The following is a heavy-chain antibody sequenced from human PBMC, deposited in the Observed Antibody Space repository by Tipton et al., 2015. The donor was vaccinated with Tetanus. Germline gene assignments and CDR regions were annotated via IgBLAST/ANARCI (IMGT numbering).Heavy chain of an antibody. J-gene: IGHJ4*02. Sequence: TLSLTCDVSGGSISSYFWSWIRQSPGQGLEWIGLIYYSGSTSYNPSLKSRVTISVDTSKNQLSLKLTSVTAADTAVYYCARANYDFPNKGPFDFWGQGILVLVSS. D-gene: IGHD3-3*01. CDR3: ARANYDFPNKGPFDF. CDR1: GGSISSYF. V-gene: IGHV4-59*01. CDR2: IYYSGST.